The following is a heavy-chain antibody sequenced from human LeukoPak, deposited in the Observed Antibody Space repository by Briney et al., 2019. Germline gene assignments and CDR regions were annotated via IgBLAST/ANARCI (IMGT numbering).Heavy chain of an antibody. D-gene: IGHD6-13*01. Sequence: TGGSLRLSCAASGFTFSDFYMNWVRQAPGKGLEWVSAISGSGGSTYYADSVKGRFTISRDNSKNTLYLQMNSLRAEDTAVYYCANSIAAAGTFDYWGQGTLVTVSS. CDR1: GFTFSDFY. CDR2: ISGSGGST. V-gene: IGHV3-23*01. J-gene: IGHJ4*02. CDR3: ANSIAAAGTFDY.